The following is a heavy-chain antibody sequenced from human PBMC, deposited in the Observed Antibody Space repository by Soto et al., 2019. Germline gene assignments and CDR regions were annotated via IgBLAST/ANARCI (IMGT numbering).Heavy chain of an antibody. V-gene: IGHV4-30-2*01. D-gene: IGHD2-2*01. CDR2: MYHSGST. CDR1: GGSISSGGYS. CDR3: ARVPDY. Sequence: QLQLQESGSGLVKPSQTLSLTCAVSGGSISSGGYSWSWVRQPPANGLEWIGYMYHSGSTYYNPSLKTRVTISIDRSKNQFSLKLSSVTAAVRAVYYCARVPDYWGQGILVTVSS. J-gene: IGHJ4*02.